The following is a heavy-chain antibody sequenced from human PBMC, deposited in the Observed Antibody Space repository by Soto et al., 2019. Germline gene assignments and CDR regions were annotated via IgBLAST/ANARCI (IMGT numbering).Heavy chain of an antibody. CDR2: ISYDGSNK. CDR1: GFTFSSYA. D-gene: IGHD2-15*01. Sequence: QVQLVESGGGVVKSGRSLSLSCAAYGFTFSSYAMHWVRQAPGKGLEWVAVISYDGSNKYYADSVKGRFTISGDNSKNTLYLQMNRLRAEDTAVYYCARVPSSSGLAHVDYWGQGTLVTVSS. CDR3: ARVPSSSGLAHVDY. V-gene: IGHV3-30-3*01. J-gene: IGHJ4*02.